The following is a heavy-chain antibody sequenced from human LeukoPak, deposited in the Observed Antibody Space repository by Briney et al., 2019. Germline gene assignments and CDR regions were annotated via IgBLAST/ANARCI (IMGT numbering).Heavy chain of an antibody. CDR3: ARISLGAIWGYHYGMDV. Sequence: ASVKVSCKASGGTFSSYSISWVRQAPGQGLEWMGGIIPIFDTADYAQKFQGRVTITADESTSTAYMKLSSLRSEDTAVSYCARISLGAIWGYHYGMDVWGQGTTVTVSS. CDR2: IIPIFDTA. J-gene: IGHJ6*02. D-gene: IGHD1-26*01. V-gene: IGHV1-69*13. CDR1: GGTFSSYS.